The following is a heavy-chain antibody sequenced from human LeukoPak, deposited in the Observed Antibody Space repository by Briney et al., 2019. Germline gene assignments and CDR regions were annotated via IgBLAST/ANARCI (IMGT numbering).Heavy chain of an antibody. CDR2: ISSSSSYI. D-gene: IGHD6-19*01. CDR3: ARGGIAVAGTDY. Sequence: GGPLRLSCAASGFTFSSYSMNWVRQAPGKGLEWVSSISSSSSYIYYADSVKGRFTISRDNAKNSLYLQMNSLRAEDTAVYYCARGGIAVAGTDYWGQGTLVTVSS. V-gene: IGHV3-21*01. CDR1: GFTFSSYS. J-gene: IGHJ4*02.